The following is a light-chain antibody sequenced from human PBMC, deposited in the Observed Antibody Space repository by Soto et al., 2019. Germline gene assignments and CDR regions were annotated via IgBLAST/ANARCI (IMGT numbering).Light chain of an antibody. J-gene: IGKJ5*01. CDR3: QQYGSSPLIT. V-gene: IGKV3-20*01. CDR2: GVS. CDR1: QRLSASD. Sequence: EIVLSQSPGTLSLSPGQRATLSCRASQRLSASDIAWYQQKPGQAPKFLIYGVSSRATGLPDRFSGSGSGTDFTLTISRLEPEDFAVYHCQQYGSSPLITFGQGTRLEN.